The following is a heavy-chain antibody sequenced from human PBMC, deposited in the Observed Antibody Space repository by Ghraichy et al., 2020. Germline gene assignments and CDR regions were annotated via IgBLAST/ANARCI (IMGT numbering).Heavy chain of an antibody. Sequence: GGSLRLSCAASGFTFSSYAMHWVRQAPGKGLEWVAVISYDGNIKYYGDSVKGRFIISRDNSKTKNTLYLQMNSLRAEDTAVYYCAKDDEAYCGGDCYLGYYYHGMDVWGQGTTVTVSS. CDR1: GFTFSSYA. J-gene: IGHJ6*02. CDR2: ISYDGNIK. CDR3: AKDDEAYCGGDCYLGYYYHGMDV. D-gene: IGHD2-21*02. V-gene: IGHV3-30*18.